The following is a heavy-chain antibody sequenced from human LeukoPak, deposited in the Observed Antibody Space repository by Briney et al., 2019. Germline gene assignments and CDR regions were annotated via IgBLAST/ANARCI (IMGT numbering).Heavy chain of an antibody. CDR2: INPNSGGT. Sequence: GASVKVSCKASGYTFTGYYMHWVRQAPGQGREWMGWINPNSGGTNYAQKFQGRVTMTRDTSISTAYMELSRLRSDDTAVYYCARLYYYDSSADYWGQGTLVTVSS. CDR1: GYTFTGYY. J-gene: IGHJ4*02. CDR3: ARLYYYDSSADY. V-gene: IGHV1-2*02. D-gene: IGHD3-22*01.